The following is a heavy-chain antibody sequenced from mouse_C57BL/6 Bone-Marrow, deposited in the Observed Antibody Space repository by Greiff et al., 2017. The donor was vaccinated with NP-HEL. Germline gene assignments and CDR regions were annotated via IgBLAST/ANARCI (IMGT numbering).Heavy chain of an antibody. V-gene: IGHV1-7*01. CDR1: GYTFTSYW. D-gene: IGHD1-1*01. J-gene: IGHJ1*03. Sequence: QVQLQQSGAELVKPGASVKLSCKASGYTFTSYWMHWVKQRPGQGLEWIGYINPSSGYTKYNQKIKDKAKLTADTSSSTASMQLSILTYEDSAVYDCARWAYYGSRESYWYFDFWGRGTTVTVSS. CDR2: INPSSGYT. CDR3: ARWAYYGSRESYWYFDF.